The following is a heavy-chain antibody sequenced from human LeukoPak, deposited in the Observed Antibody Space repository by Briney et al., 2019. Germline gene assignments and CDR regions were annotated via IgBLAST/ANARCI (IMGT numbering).Heavy chain of an antibody. CDR2: ISGSGGTT. CDR1: GFIFSDYA. Sequence: GGSLRLSCAASGFIFSDYAMNWVRQAPGKGLEWVSAISGSGGTTYYADSVKGRFAISRDDSKNTLYLQMNSLRDEDTALYYCAKDRYSNYGNWFDPWGQGTLVTVFS. CDR3: AKDRYSNYGNWFDP. D-gene: IGHD4-11*01. J-gene: IGHJ5*02. V-gene: IGHV3-23*01.